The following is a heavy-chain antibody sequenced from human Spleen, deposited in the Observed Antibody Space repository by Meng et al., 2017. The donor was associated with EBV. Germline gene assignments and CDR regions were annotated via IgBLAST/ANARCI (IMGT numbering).Heavy chain of an antibody. J-gene: IGHJ4*02. Sequence: QGRRQESGPGLVKPSETLSLTCTVSGGSIRSYYWSWIRQPPGKGLEWIGYINYLGGTNYNPSLKSRVTISVATSKNQLSLTLTSVTGADTAVYYCARATPGYSYGYTDSWGQGILVTVSS. D-gene: IGHD5-18*01. CDR2: INYLGGT. CDR1: GGSIRSYY. CDR3: ARATPGYSYGYTDS. V-gene: IGHV4-59*01.